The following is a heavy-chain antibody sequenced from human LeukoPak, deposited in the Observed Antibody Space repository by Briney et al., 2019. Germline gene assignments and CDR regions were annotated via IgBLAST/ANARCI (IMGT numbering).Heavy chain of an antibody. CDR1: GFTFSNYW. J-gene: IGHJ4*02. CDR2: IKQDGPPK. D-gene: IGHD5-18*01. Sequence: GGSLRLSCAASGFTFSNYWMRWVRQAPGKGVEWVANIKQDGPPKYYVPSVKGPFTISRDNAKNSLYLQMNSLRGEDTAVYYCAGVGDTTMVHLLHYWGQGTLVPVS. V-gene: IGHV3-7*04. CDR3: AGVGDTTMVHLLHY.